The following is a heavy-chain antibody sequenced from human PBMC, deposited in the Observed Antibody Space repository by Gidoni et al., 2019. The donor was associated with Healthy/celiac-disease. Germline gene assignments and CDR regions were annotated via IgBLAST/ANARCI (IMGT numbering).Heavy chain of an antibody. CDR3: ARFIGDYFYYCMDV. J-gene: IGHJ6*03. D-gene: IGHD3-10*01. CDR1: RFTFSSYA. V-gene: IGHV3-23*04. CDR2: ISGSGVSK. Sequence: EVQLVESGGGLVQPGGSLRLSCAASRFTFSSYAMSWVRQAPGKGLEWVSAISGSGVSKYYAVSVKGRFTISRDNSKNTLYLQMNSLRVDDTAVYYCARFIGDYFYYCMDVWGKGTTVTVSS.